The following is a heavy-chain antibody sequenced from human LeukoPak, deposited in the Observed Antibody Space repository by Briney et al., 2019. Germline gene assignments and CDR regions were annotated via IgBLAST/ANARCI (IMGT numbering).Heavy chain of an antibody. Sequence: GGSLRLSCAASGFTFTTYWMTWVRQAPGKGLEWVASIKQDGSEKYYVDSVKGRFTISRDNAKNSLFLQMNSLRVDDTAVYFCARGESGSFWSWGQGTLVTVSS. D-gene: IGHD1-26*01. V-gene: IGHV3-7*01. CDR1: GFTFTTYW. CDR3: ARGESGSFWS. J-gene: IGHJ5*02. CDR2: IKQDGSEK.